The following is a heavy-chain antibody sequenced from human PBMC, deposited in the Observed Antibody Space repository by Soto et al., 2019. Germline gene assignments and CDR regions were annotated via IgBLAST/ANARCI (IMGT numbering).Heavy chain of an antibody. CDR1: GFIFSNYK. D-gene: IGHD2-8*02. Sequence: EVQLVESGGGLVKPGGSLTLSCATSGFIFSNYKMNWVRQAPGKGLEWVSSISGTSSHIYYADSVKGRFTISRDNAENSLDLEMNSLSAGDTAGYYCAREPVFVGYWYYLDVWGKGTTVIVSS. CDR2: ISGTSSHI. V-gene: IGHV3-21*01. J-gene: IGHJ6*03. CDR3: AREPVFVGYWYYLDV.